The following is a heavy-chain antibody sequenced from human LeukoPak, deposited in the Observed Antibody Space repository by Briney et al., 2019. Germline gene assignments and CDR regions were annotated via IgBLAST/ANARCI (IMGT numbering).Heavy chain of an antibody. D-gene: IGHD4-17*01. CDR2: INPSGGST. CDR1: GYTFTDYY. Sequence: ASVKVSCKASGYTFTDYYMHWVRQAPGQGLEWMGIINPSGGSTSYAQKFQGRVTMTRDTSTSTVYMDLSSLRSEDTAVYYCARDLKTTVTTGYFDYWGQGTLVTVSS. J-gene: IGHJ4*02. CDR3: ARDLKTTVTTGYFDY. V-gene: IGHV1-46*01.